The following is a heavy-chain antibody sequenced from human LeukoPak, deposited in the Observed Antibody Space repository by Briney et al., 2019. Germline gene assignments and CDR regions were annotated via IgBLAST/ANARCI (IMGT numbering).Heavy chain of an antibody. CDR1: GFTFDYSA. CDR2: ISGSGQHT. V-gene: IGHV3-23*01. J-gene: IGHJ1*01. CDR3: AKEIYNDDSPIDFHH. D-gene: IGHD3-22*01. Sequence: PGGSLRLPCAASGFTFDYSAMSWVRQAPGKGLEWISAISGSGQHTYYADSVKGQFTISRDNSNNTLYLQMNSLRAEDTAVYYCAKEIYNDDSPIDFHHWGQGTLVTVSS.